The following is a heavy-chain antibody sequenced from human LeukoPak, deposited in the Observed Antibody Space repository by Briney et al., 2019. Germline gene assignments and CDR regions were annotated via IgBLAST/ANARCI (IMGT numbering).Heavy chain of an antibody. CDR3: AKGNSWELLEYFQH. D-gene: IGHD1-26*01. V-gene: IGHV3-23*01. CDR2: ISGSGGST. Sequence: PGRSLRLSCAASGFTFSSYAMSWVRQAPGKGLEWVSAISGSGGSTYYADSVKGRFTISRDNSKNTLYLQMNSLRAEDTAVYYCAKGNSWELLEYFQHWGQGTLVTVSS. CDR1: GFTFSSYA. J-gene: IGHJ1*01.